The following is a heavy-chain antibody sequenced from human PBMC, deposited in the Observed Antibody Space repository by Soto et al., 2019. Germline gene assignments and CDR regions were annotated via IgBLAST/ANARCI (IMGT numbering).Heavy chain of an antibody. J-gene: IGHJ4*02. CDR3: ARDRGYSCFDY. CDR1: GFTFSSSY. V-gene: IGHV3-7*01. Sequence: GGSLRLSCAASGFTFSSSYMNWVRQAPGKGLEWVAGIKEDGSEKYYVDFVKGRFTISRDNVENSLYLQMSSLRGEDTAVYFCARDRGYSCFDYWGLGTLVTVSS. D-gene: IGHD5-18*01. CDR2: IKEDGSEK.